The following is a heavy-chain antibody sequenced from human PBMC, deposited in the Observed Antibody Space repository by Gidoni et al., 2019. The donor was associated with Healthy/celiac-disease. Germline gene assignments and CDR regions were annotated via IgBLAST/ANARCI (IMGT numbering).Heavy chain of an antibody. CDR1: GFTFDDYA. CDR2: ISWNSGSI. Sequence: EVQLVESGGGLVQPGRSLRLSCAASGFTFDDYAMHWVRQAPGKGLEWVSGISWNSGSIDYADSVKGRFTISRDNAKNSLYLQMNSLRAEDTALYYCAKDLYPGTTYTPDYWGQGTLVTVSS. J-gene: IGHJ4*02. V-gene: IGHV3-9*01. D-gene: IGHD1-7*01. CDR3: AKDLYPGTTYTPDY.